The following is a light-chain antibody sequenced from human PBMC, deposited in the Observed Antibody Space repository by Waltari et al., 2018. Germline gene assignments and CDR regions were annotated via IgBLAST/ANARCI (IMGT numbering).Light chain of an antibody. Sequence: SFELTQPSSVSVSPGQTASITCSGDHLGDRSVSWYHQKAGQSPMLVINQDTKRPSGIPQRFVGSNSGNTATLTISGTQAMDEAVYYCQAWDSSTVLFGGGTKLTVL. CDR3: QAWDSSTVL. CDR2: QDT. V-gene: IGLV3-1*01. J-gene: IGLJ3*02. CDR1: HLGDRS.